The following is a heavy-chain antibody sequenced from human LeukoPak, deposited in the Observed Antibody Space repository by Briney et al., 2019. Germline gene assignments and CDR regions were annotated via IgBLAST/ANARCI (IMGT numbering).Heavy chain of an antibody. J-gene: IGHJ6*02. CDR1: GGTFSSYA. Sequence: SVKVSCKASGGTFSSYAISWVRQAPGQGLEWMGRIIPILGIANYAQKFQGRVTITADKSTSTAYMELSSLRSEDTAVYYCARDHGIWFGELPPLTYYYYGMDVWGQGTTVTVS. V-gene: IGHV1-69*04. D-gene: IGHD3-10*01. CDR3: ARDHGIWFGELPPLTYYYYGMDV. CDR2: IIPILGIA.